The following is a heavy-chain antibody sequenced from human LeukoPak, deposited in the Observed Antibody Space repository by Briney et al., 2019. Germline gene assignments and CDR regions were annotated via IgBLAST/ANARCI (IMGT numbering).Heavy chain of an antibody. CDR1: GGSISSYY. D-gene: IGHD3-16*01. CDR3: ARDEGGSAFDI. Sequence: SETLSLTCPVSGGSISSYYWSWIRQPPRKGLEWIGYIYYSGSTNYNPSLKSRVTISVDTSKNQFSLKLSSVTAADTAVYYCARDEGGSAFDIWGQGTMVTVSS. V-gene: IGHV4-59*01. J-gene: IGHJ3*02. CDR2: IYYSGST.